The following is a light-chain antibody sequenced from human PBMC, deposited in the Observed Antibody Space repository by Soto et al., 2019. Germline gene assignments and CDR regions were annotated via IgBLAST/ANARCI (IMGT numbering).Light chain of an antibody. CDR3: QQYSTLPHT. Sequence: EIVLTQSPATLSLSPGERATLSCRASQSVSSYLAWYQQKPGQAPRLLIYGLSSRATGIPDRFSGSGSGTDFTLTISRLEPEDFVVYYCQQYSTLPHTFGQGTKLEV. J-gene: IGKJ2*01. V-gene: IGKV3-20*01. CDR1: QSVSSY. CDR2: GLS.